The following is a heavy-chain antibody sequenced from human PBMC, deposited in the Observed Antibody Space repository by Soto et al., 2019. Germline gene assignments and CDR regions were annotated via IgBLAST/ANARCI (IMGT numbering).Heavy chain of an antibody. D-gene: IGHD6-13*01. J-gene: IGHJ4*02. Sequence: QLQLQESGPGLVKPSETLSLTCTVSGGSISSTNYYWGWIRQPPGKGLEWIGSISYSGSTYYNPSLKSRVNRAVDTSKKQFSLKLSSVTAADTAVYYCARRFPYSSNWDFDYWGQGTLVTVSS. V-gene: IGHV4-39*01. CDR2: ISYSGST. CDR1: GGSISSTNYY. CDR3: ARRFPYSSNWDFDY.